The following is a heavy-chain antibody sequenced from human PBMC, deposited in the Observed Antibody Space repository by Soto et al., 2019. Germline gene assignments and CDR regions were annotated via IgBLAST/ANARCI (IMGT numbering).Heavy chain of an antibody. J-gene: IGHJ6*02. D-gene: IGHD1-7*01. CDR1: GFTFSSYG. CDR2: ISYDGSNK. Sequence: GGSLRLSCAASGFTFSSYGMHWVRQAPGKGLEWVAVISYDGSNKYYADSVKGRFTISRDNSKNTLYLQMNSLRAEDTAVYYCAKLGGGTHVLRDYYDMDVWGQGTTVTVSS. CDR3: AKLGGGTHVLRDYYDMDV. V-gene: IGHV3-30*18.